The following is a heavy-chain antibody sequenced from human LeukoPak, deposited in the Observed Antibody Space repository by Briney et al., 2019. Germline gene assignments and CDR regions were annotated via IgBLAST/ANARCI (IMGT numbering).Heavy chain of an antibody. CDR2: IIPIFGTA. Sequence: ASVKVSCKASGGTFSSYAISWVRQAPGQGLEWMGGIIPIFGTANYAQKFQGRVTITADESTSTAYMELSSLRSEDTAVYYCARESKDGSGDCYLGYWGQGTLVTVSS. V-gene: IGHV1-69*13. CDR1: GGTFSSYA. D-gene: IGHD2-21*02. J-gene: IGHJ4*02. CDR3: ARESKDGSGDCYLGY.